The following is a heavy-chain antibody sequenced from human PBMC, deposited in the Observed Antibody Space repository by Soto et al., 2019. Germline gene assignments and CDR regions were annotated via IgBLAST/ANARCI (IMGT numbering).Heavy chain of an antibody. D-gene: IGHD3-22*01. J-gene: IGHJ4*02. CDR1: GFTFSSYA. V-gene: IGHV3-23*01. CDR3: AKDDSSGYYYYDY. Sequence: PGGSLRLSCAASGFTFSSYAISWVRQAPGKGLEWVSAISVSGGSTYYADSVKGRFTISRDNSKNTLYLQMNSLRAEDTAVYYCAKDDSSGYYYYDYWGQGTLVTVSS. CDR2: ISVSGGST.